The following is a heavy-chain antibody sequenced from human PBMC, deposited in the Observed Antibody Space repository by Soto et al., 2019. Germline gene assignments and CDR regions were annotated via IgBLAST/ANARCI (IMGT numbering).Heavy chain of an antibody. Sequence: SVKVSCKASGGTFSSYAISWVRQAPGQGLEWMGGIIPIFGTANYAQKFQGRVTITADEPTSTAYMELSSLRSEYTAVYYCAREGPSGASFDYWGQGTLVTVSS. CDR1: GGTFSSYA. J-gene: IGHJ4*02. CDR3: AREGPSGASFDY. V-gene: IGHV1-69*13. CDR2: IIPIFGTA. D-gene: IGHD2-15*01.